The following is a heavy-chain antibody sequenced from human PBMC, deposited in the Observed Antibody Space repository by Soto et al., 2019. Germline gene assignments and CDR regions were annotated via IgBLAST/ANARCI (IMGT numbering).Heavy chain of an antibody. CDR1: GYTFTSYD. CDR2: TNANNANT. D-gene: IGHD3-16*01. J-gene: IGHJ6*02. CDR3: AREGGRGMDV. V-gene: IGHV1-8*01. Sequence: QVQLVQSGAEVKKPGASVKVSCKASGYTFTSYDINWVRQATGQGLEWVGWTNANNANTGYPPKFQGRVTMTSNTSVSTAYMEPSSSRSEDTAVYYCAREGGRGMDVWGQGTTVTVSS.